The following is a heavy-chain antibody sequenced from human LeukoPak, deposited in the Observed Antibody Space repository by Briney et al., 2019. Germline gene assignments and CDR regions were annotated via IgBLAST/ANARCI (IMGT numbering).Heavy chain of an antibody. J-gene: IGHJ6*03. CDR3: ARDRAGLYYYYYMDV. V-gene: IGHV4-39*02. CDR1: GGSISSSSYY. Sequence: SETLSLTCTVSGGSISSSSYYWGWIRQPPGKGLEWIGSIYYSGSTYYNPSLKSRVTISVDTSKNQFSLKLSSVTAADTAVYYCARDRAGLYYYYYMDVWGKGTTVTVSS. CDR2: IYYSGST. D-gene: IGHD6-13*01.